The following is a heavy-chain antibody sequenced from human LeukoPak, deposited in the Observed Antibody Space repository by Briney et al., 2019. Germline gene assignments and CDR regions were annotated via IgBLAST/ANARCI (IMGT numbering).Heavy chain of an antibody. V-gene: IGHV3-21*01. Sequence: GGALRLSRAPPRFTFSSYCINWVRQAPGRGVAGVSSISSSSSYIYYADSVKSRFTISRDNAKNSLYLQMNSLRAEDTAVYYCARDSNGDHDYWGQGTLVTVSS. D-gene: IGHD4-17*01. CDR3: ARDSNGDHDY. J-gene: IGHJ4*02. CDR2: ISSSSSYI. CDR1: RFTFSSYC.